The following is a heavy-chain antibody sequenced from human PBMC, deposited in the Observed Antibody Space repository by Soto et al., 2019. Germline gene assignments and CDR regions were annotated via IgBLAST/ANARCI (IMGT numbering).Heavy chain of an antibody. CDR2: IYYSGST. CDR1: GGSISSYY. D-gene: IGHD3-3*01. Sequence: SETLSLTCTVSGGSISSYYWSWIRQPPGKGLEWIGYIYYSGSTNYNPSLKSRVTISVDTSKNQFSLKLSSVTAADTAVYYCARARVFGVVTRSYYYMDVWGKGTTVTVSS. V-gene: IGHV4-59*01. CDR3: ARARVFGVVTRSYYYMDV. J-gene: IGHJ6*03.